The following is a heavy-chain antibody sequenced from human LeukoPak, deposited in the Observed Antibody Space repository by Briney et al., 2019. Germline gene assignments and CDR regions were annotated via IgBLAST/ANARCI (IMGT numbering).Heavy chain of an antibody. CDR2: IYYSGSD. CDR1: GGSISSGGYY. J-gene: IGHJ4*02. Sequence: PSETLSLTCAVSGGSISSGGYYWSWIRQRPGKGLEWIGYIYYSGSDYYDPSLKSRTTISVDTSKNQFSLKLSSVTAADTAVYYCARVLGVSPYYFDYWGQGTLVTVSS. CDR3: ARVLGVSPYYFDY. D-gene: IGHD3-16*01. V-gene: IGHV4-31*11.